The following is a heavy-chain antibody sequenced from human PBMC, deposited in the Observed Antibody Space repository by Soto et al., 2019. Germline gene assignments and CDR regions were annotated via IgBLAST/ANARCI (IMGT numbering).Heavy chain of an antibody. CDR3: VSDRGYGHASVTYS. CDR1: GFTFTSYA. Sequence: QAHLVESGGGVVQPGRSLRLSCAASGFTFTSYAMHWVRQAPGTRLEWVAVISYDGGLQHYADSVKGRFTISRDNSKNMVLLQMNSLRAEDTAVYYCVSDRGYGHASVTYSWGQGTLVSVSS. CDR2: ISYDGGLQ. V-gene: IGHV3-30*04. D-gene: IGHD5-18*01. J-gene: IGHJ4*02.